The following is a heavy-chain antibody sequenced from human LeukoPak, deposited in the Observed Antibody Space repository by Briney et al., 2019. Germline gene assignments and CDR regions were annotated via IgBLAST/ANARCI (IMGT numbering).Heavy chain of an antibody. J-gene: IGHJ4*02. D-gene: IGHD3-10*01. CDR2: IYYSGST. V-gene: IGHV4-39*07. Sequence: PSETLSLTCTVSGGSISSSNYYWGWIRQPPGKGLEWIGSIYYSGSTYYNPSLKSRVTISVDTSKNQFSLKLSSVTAADTAVYYCARPGNYYGSGSYLRYWGQGTLVTVSS. CDR3: ARPGNYYGSGSYLRY. CDR1: GGSISSSNYY.